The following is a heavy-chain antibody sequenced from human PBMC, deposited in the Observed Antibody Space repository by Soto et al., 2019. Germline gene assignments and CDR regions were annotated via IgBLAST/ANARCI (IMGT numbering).Heavy chain of an antibody. CDR2: IIPMFVTP. CDR3: ARGPEYSSSWYFAD. J-gene: IGHJ4*02. D-gene: IGHD6-13*01. Sequence: GASVKVSCKASGVTFSNYAFSWVRQAPGQGLEWMGGIIPMFVTPNYAHRFQDRVTITADESTSTVYMELSTLGYEDTAVYYCARGPEYSSSWYFADWGQGSLVTVSS. V-gene: IGHV1-69*13. CDR1: GVTFSNYA.